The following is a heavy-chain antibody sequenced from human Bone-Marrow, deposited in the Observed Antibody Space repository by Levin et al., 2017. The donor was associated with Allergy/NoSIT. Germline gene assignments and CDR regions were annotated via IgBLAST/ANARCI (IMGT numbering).Heavy chain of an antibody. D-gene: IGHD3-10*01. V-gene: IGHV3-53*01. CDR1: GFIVNNNY. Sequence: HPGGSLRLSCVGSGFIVNNNYMTWVRQAPGKGLEWVSVIYSEGTTYYADSVKGRFTVSRDNSKNAVYLQLNSLRVEDTAVYYCTRTMVPGILGMNWGQGTLVTVSS. J-gene: IGHJ1*01. CDR3: TRTMVPGILGMN. CDR2: IYSEGTT.